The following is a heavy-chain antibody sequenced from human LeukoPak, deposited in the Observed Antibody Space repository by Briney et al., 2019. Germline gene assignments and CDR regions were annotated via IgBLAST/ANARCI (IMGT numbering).Heavy chain of an antibody. CDR2: IDPNSGVT. V-gene: IGHV1-2*02. Sequence: GASVKVSCKACGYTFTGYYIHWVRQAPGQGLEWMGWIDPNSGVTNYAQKFQGRVTMTRDTSISTAYMELSRLRSDDTAVYYCARVVGNYYDSSGYGPYFDYWGQGTLVTVSS. J-gene: IGHJ4*02. CDR1: GYTFTGYY. CDR3: ARVVGNYYDSSGYGPYFDY. D-gene: IGHD3-22*01.